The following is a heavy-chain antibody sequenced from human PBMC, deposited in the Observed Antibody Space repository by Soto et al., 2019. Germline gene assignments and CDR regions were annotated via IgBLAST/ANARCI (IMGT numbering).Heavy chain of an antibody. J-gene: IGHJ6*02. Sequence: GASVKVSCKASGGTFSSYAISWVRQAPGQGLEWMGGIIPIFGTANYAQKLQGRVTITADESTSTAYMELSSLRSEDTAVYYCARAGRSSWYGGPYYYYGMDVWGQGTTVTVSS. CDR1: GGTFSSYA. CDR3: ARAGRSSWYGGPYYYYGMDV. CDR2: IIPIFGTA. V-gene: IGHV1-69*13. D-gene: IGHD6-13*01.